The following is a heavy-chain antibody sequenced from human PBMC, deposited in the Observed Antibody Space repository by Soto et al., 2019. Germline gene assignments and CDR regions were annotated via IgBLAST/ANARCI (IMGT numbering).Heavy chain of an antibody. D-gene: IGHD3-16*02. Sequence: SETLSLTCAVYGGSFSGYYWSWIRQPPGKGLEWIGEINHSGSTNYNPSLKSRVTISVDTSKNQFSLKLSSVTAADTAVYYCARGKLSDYVWGSYRYHFDYWGQGTVLTVSS. CDR1: GGSFSGYY. CDR2: INHSGST. V-gene: IGHV4-34*01. J-gene: IGHJ4*02. CDR3: ARGKLSDYVWGSYRYHFDY.